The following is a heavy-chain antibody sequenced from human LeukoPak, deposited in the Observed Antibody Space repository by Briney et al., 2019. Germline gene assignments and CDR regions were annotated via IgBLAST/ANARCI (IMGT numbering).Heavy chain of an antibody. CDR2: ISGSDGKT. D-gene: IGHD3/OR15-3a*01. V-gene: IGHV3-23*01. CDR3: ARSIAIFGLVIYYFDF. CDR1: GFTFSTYA. J-gene: IGHJ4*02. Sequence: GGSLRLSCAASGFTFSTYAMTWVRQAPGKGLGWVSTISGSDGKTYYADSVKGRCTISRDNSKNTLYLQMNSLGAEDTAVYYCARSIAIFGLVIYYFDFWGQGTLVTVSS.